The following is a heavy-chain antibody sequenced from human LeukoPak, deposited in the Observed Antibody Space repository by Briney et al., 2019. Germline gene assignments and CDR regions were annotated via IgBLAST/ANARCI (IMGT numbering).Heavy chain of an antibody. Sequence: GVSLRLSCDASGFIFSNCAISWVRHAPGKGLEWVSAIGGRDGGTYYADSVKGRFTVSRDDPKNTLYLQMNTLRVEDTAVYYCAKWGDYDILTGYYDSDYWGHGTLVTVSS. J-gene: IGHJ4*01. CDR3: AKWGDYDILTGYYDSDY. D-gene: IGHD3-9*01. V-gene: IGHV3-23*01. CDR2: IGGRDGGT. CDR1: GFIFSNCA.